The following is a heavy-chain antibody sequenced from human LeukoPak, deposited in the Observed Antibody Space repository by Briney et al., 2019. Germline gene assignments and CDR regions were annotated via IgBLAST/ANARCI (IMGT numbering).Heavy chain of an antibody. V-gene: IGHV4-34*01. J-gene: IGHJ3*01. CDR3: AIGALGSYGAFDF. CDR1: GGSFSGSY. CDR2: INHSGST. Sequence: SETLSLTCAVYGGSFSGSYWTWIRQPPGKGLEWIGEINHSGSTNYNPSLKSRVTISVDTPMNQFSLKLNSVTAADTAVYYCAIGALGSYGAFDFWGQGTMVTVSS. D-gene: IGHD1-26*01.